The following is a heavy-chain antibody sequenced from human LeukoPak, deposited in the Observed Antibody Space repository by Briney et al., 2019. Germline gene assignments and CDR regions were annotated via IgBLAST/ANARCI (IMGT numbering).Heavy chain of an antibody. J-gene: IGHJ4*02. CDR2: IYHSGST. CDR3: ARLAPGGSSNY. Sequence: SGTLSLTCTVSGGSISSSNWWSWVRQPPGKGLEWIGEIYHSGSTNYNPSLKSRVTISVDMSKNQFSLKLSSVTAADTAVYYCARLAPGGSSNYWGQGTLVTVSS. V-gene: IGHV4-4*02. CDR1: GGSISSSNW. D-gene: IGHD6-6*01.